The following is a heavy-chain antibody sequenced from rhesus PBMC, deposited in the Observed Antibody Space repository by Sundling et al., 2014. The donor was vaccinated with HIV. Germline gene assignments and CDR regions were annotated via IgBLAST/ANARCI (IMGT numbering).Heavy chain of an antibody. Sequence: QVQLQESGPGLGEAFGDPVPHLRCLWWLHQRWLLLELDPPDPGKGLDWIGNIYDNSYANRATTNYNPSLKSRATISKDTSKGQFSLKLTSVTAADTAVYYCVRDARWTPPTYYYGLDTWGRRVVVSVSS. CDR3: VRDARWTPPTYYYGLDT. J-gene: IGHJ6*01. CDR1: WLHQRWLL. CDR2: IYDNSYANRATT. D-gene: IGHD1-1*01. V-gene: IGHV4S9*01.